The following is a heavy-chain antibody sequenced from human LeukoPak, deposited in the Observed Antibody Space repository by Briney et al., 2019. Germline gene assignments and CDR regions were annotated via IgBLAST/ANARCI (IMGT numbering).Heavy chain of an antibody. J-gene: IGHJ3*02. V-gene: IGHV4-59*01. Sequence: SETLSLTCTVSGGSISSYYWSWIRQPPGKGLEWIGYIYYSASTNYNPSLKSRVTISVDTSKNQFSLKLSSVTAADTAVYYCARDLLGAFDIWGQGTMVTVSS. CDR2: IYYSAST. CDR3: ARDLLGAFDI. CDR1: GGSISSYY. D-gene: IGHD2-15*01.